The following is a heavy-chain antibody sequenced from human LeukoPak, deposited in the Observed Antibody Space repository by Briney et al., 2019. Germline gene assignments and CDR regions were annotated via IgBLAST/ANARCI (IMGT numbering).Heavy chain of an antibody. V-gene: IGHV1-2*02. J-gene: IGHJ3*01. CDR1: GYTFTSYY. D-gene: IGHD1-1*01. CDR3: ARRNGLTFDL. Sequence: ASVKVSCKASGYTFTSYYMHWVRQAPGQGLEWMGWINPNSGGTNYAQKFQGRVTMTRDTSISTAYLQWSSLKASDTAMYYCARRNGLTFDLWGQGTMVTVSS. CDR2: INPNSGGT.